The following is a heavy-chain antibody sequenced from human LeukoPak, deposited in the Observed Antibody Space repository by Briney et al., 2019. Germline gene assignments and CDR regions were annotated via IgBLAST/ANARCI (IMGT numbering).Heavy chain of an antibody. CDR3: ARDGRMGDSDEFDY. Sequence: GGSLRLSCAASGFTFSSYAMHWVRKAPGKRVEWVAVISYDGSNKYYADSVKGRFTISRDNSKNTLYLQMNSLRAEDTAVYYCARDGRMGDSDEFDYWGQGTLVTVSS. J-gene: IGHJ4*02. CDR2: ISYDGSNK. D-gene: IGHD3-22*01. V-gene: IGHV3-30-3*01. CDR1: GFTFSSYA.